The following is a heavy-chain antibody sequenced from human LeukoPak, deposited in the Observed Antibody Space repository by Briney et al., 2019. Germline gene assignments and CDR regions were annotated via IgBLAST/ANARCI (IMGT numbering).Heavy chain of an antibody. D-gene: IGHD6-6*01. CDR2: INWNGGST. CDR1: GFTFDDYG. J-gene: IGHJ4*02. Sequence: GGSLRLSCAASGFTFDDYGMNCVRQAPGKGLEWVSGINWNGGSTGYADSVKGRFTISRDNSKNTLYLQMNSLRAEDTAVYYCAKTHSSSLRDWGQGTLVTVSS. V-gene: IGHV3-20*04. CDR3: AKTHSSSLRD.